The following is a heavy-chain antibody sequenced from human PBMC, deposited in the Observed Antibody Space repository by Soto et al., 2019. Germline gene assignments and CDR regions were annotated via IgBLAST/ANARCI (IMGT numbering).Heavy chain of an antibody. CDR2: IWYDGSNK. J-gene: IGHJ4*02. Sequence: LRLSCAASGFTFSSYGMHWVRQAPGKGLAWVAVIWYDGSNKYYADSVKGRFTISRDNSKNTLYLQMNSLRAEDTGVYYCARDPLEQQLGYFDYWGQGTLVTVSS. CDR1: GFTFSSYG. D-gene: IGHD6-13*01. CDR3: ARDPLEQQLGYFDY. V-gene: IGHV3-33*01.